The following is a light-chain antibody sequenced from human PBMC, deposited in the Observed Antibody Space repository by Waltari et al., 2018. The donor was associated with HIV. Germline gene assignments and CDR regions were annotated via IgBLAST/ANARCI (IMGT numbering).Light chain of an antibody. CDR2: DVN. J-gene: IGLJ2*01. Sequence: HSALPPPRSVSGSPGQSVTISCAGSNSDVGSYGSLSSYHQKSGEAPQRIMYDVNKRPSGVPPRFSGAKSGDTASLTISGLQAEDEGDFYCCSYGGSWSFVFGGGTRVTVL. V-gene: IGLV2-11*01. CDR1: NSDVGSYGS. CDR3: CSYGGSWSFV.